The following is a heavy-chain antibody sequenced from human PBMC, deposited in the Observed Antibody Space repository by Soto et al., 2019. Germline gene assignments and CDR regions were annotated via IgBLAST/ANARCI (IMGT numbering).Heavy chain of an antibody. D-gene: IGHD1-26*01. J-gene: IGHJ3*02. CDR2: IYYSGST. CDR1: GGSISSSSYY. V-gene: IGHV4-39*07. Sequence: SETLSLTCIVSGGSISSSSYYWGWIRQPPGKGLEWIGSIYYSGSTYYNPSLKSRVTISVDTSKNQFSLKLSSVTAADTAVYYCARRGSYIRDAFDIWGQGTMVTVSS. CDR3: ARRGSYIRDAFDI.